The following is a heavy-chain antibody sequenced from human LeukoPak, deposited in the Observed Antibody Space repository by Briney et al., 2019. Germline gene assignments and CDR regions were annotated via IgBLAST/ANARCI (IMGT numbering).Heavy chain of an antibody. J-gene: IGHJ4*02. CDR2: ISSSSGYI. CDR3: ARSGPTYGSGSYIHVY. Sequence: PGGSLRLSCAASGFTFSSYSMNWVRQAPGKGLEWVSSISSSSGYIYYADSVKGRFTISRDNAKNSLYLQMNSLRAEDTAVYYCARSGPTYGSGSYIHVYWGQATLVTVSS. V-gene: IGHV3-21*01. D-gene: IGHD3-10*01. CDR1: GFTFSSYS.